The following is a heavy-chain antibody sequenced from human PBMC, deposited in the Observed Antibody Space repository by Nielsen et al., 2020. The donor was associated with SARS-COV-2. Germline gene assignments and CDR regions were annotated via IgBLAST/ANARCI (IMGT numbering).Heavy chain of an antibody. CDR3: AKRSGYTSGWYGDY. CDR1: GFTFSIYA. Sequence: GESLKISCAASGFTFSIYAMSWVRQAAGKGLDWVSVIYTDGSTSHADSVKGRFTISRDNSKNTLYLQMNSLRAEDTAVYYCAKRSGYTSGWYGDYWGQGTLVTVSS. J-gene: IGHJ4*02. V-gene: IGHV3-66*01. D-gene: IGHD6-19*01. CDR2: IYTDGST.